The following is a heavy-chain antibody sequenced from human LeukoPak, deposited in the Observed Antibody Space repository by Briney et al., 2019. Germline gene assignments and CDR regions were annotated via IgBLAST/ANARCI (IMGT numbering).Heavy chain of an antibody. J-gene: IGHJ4*02. Sequence: GGSLRLSCAGSLTFSNNWMNWVRQTPGRGLEWVATINQDGSKQFCVDSVKGRFTIARDNAKNSLYLQMNSLRVEDSAVYYCARGFRAWTSPIDYWGQGALVTVSS. CDR1: LTFSNNW. D-gene: IGHD3/OR15-3a*01. V-gene: IGHV3-7*01. CDR3: ARGFRAWTSPIDY. CDR2: INQDGSKQ.